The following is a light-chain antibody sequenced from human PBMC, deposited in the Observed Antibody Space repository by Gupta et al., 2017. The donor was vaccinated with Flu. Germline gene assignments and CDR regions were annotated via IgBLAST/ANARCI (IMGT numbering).Light chain of an antibody. CDR3: QSTDASGDWV. J-gene: IGLJ3*02. Sequence: YELTHPPSVSLSPGHTARITCSEDELKRRFSYWYQQKPGQAPALVIYKDNQRPSGIPERFSGSSSGKTVTLTIRGVQTEDEADYYCQSTDASGDWVFGGGTQLTVL. CDR1: ELKRRF. CDR2: KDN. V-gene: IGLV3-25*02.